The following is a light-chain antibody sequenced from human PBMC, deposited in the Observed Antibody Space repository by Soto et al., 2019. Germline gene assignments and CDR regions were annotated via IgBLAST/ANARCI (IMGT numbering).Light chain of an antibody. CDR3: SLYTSENTYV. Sequence: QSALTQPPSASGSLGQSVTISCTGTSSDIGDYNYVSWYQQHAGKAPKLMIYEARNRPSGVPDRFSGSKSGNTASLTISGLQAADEADYYCSLYTSENTYVFGTGTKVTVL. CDR1: SSDIGDYNY. J-gene: IGLJ1*01. CDR2: EAR. V-gene: IGLV2-18*01.